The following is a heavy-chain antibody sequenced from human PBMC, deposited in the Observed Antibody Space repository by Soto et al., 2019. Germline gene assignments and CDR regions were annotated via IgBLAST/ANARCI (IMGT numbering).Heavy chain of an antibody. D-gene: IGHD1-26*01. J-gene: IGHJ5*01. Sequence: SETLSLTCAVSGGSICTSNWGSWVRQPPGKGLEWIGEAYRTGSTNYNPSLESRLTISVDKSKNQFSLHLNSVTPEDTAVYYCVRLIGNSWLDFWGQGTLVTVSS. CDR2: AYRTGST. V-gene: IGHV4-4*02. CDR1: GGSICTSNW. CDR3: VRLIGNSWLDF.